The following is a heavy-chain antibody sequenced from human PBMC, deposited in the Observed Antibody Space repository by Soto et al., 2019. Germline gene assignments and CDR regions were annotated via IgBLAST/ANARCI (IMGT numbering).Heavy chain of an antibody. D-gene: IGHD6-13*01. Sequence: ASVKVSCKASGFTFTSSAVQWVRQARGQRLEWIGWIVVGSGNTNYAQKFEERVTITRDMSTSTAYMELSSLRSEDTAVYYCAADIFSSSWYCMDVWGQGTTVTVSS. J-gene: IGHJ6*02. V-gene: IGHV1-58*01. CDR3: AADIFSSSWYCMDV. CDR2: IVVGSGNT. CDR1: GFTFTSSA.